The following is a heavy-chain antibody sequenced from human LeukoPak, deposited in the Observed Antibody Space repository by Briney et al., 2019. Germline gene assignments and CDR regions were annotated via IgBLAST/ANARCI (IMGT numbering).Heavy chain of an antibody. CDR1: GGSISSGSYY. CDR2: IYTSGST. D-gene: IGHD4-11*01. J-gene: IGHJ4*02. V-gene: IGHV4-61*02. CDR3: ARAYSRHFDY. Sequence: SETLSLTCTVSGGSISSGSYYWRWIRQPAGKGLEWIGRIYTSGSTNYNPSLKSRVTISVDTSKNQSSLKLSSVTAADTAVYYCARAYSRHFDYWGQGTLVTVSS.